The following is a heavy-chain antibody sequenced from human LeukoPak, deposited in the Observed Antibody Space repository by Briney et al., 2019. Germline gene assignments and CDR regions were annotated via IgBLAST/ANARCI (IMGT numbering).Heavy chain of an antibody. D-gene: IGHD3-3*01. CDR1: GFTFSDYY. Sequence: PGGSLRLSCATSGFTFSDYYMSWIRRAPGKGLEWVSYISNSGSTKYYGDSVKGRFTISRDNAKNSLYLQMNSLRAEDTAVYYCASEPYDFWSGYYRSWGQGTLVTVSS. J-gene: IGHJ5*02. CDR2: ISNSGSTK. CDR3: ASEPYDFWSGYYRS. V-gene: IGHV3-11*04.